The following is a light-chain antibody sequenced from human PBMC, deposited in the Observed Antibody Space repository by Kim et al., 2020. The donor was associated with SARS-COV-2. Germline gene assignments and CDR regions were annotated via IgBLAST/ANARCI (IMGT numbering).Light chain of an antibody. V-gene: IGLV3-1*01. CDR2: QDS. J-gene: IGLJ3*02. Sequence: SVSAGQTASITCSADRLGDKYVCWYQQRPGQSPVLVISQDSKRPSGIPERFSGSNSGNTATLTISETQAMDEADYYCQAWDSGTWVFGGGTKVTVL. CDR1: RLGDKY. CDR3: QAWDSGTWV.